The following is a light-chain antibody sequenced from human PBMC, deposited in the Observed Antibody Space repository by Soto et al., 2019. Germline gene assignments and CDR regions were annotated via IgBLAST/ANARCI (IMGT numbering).Light chain of an antibody. V-gene: IGLV2-14*01. CDR3: NSYTFSSILI. CDR1: SSDIGGYNS. J-gene: IGLJ2*01. CDR2: DVS. Sequence: QSALTQTASVSASPGQSITISCSGTSSDIGGYNSVSWYQQHPGKAPKLIIYDVSHRPSGVSNRFSGSKSGNTASLTISGLQAEDEADYSCNSYTFSSILIFGGGTKVTVL.